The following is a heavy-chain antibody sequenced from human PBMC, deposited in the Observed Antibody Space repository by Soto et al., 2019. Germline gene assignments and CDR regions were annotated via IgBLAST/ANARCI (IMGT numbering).Heavy chain of an antibody. CDR2: INPSGGST. J-gene: IGHJ6*02. V-gene: IGHV1-46*01. CDR3: ARGGAPTIDPDYYHYYGMDV. D-gene: IGHD1-26*01. CDR1: GYTFTSYY. Sequence: ASVKVSCKASGYTFTSYYMHWVRQAPGQGLEWMGIINPSGGSTSYAQKFQGRVTMTRDTSTSTVYMELSSLRSEDTAVYYCARGGAPTIDPDYYHYYGMDVWGQGTTVTVSS.